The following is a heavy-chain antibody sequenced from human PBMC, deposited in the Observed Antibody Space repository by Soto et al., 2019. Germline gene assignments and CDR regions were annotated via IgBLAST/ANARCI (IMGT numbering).Heavy chain of an antibody. CDR3: AREAGDPNWFDP. V-gene: IGHV4-59*01. D-gene: IGHD3-16*01. CDR2: IYYSGST. CDR1: GGSISSYY. J-gene: IGHJ5*02. Sequence: SETLSLTCTVSGGSISSYYWSWIRQPPGKGLEWIGYIYYSGSTNYNPSLKSRVTISVDTSKNQFSLKLSSVTAADTAVYYCAREAGDPNWFDPWGQGTLVTVS.